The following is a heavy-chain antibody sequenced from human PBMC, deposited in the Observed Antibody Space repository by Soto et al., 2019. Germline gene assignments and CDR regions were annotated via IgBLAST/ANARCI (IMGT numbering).Heavy chain of an antibody. D-gene: IGHD1-1*01. CDR1: GFTFSDYY. J-gene: IGHJ6*02. V-gene: IGHV3-11*01. CDR3: ASSDHNFIVQYGMAV. Sequence: QVQLVESGGGLVRPGGSLRLSCAASGFTFSDYYMSWIRQAPGKGLEWVSYISSSGCRIYYADSVKGRFTISRDNTKKSLYLQMNSLRADDTAVYYCASSDHNFIVQYGMAVWGQGTTVT. CDR2: ISSSGCRI.